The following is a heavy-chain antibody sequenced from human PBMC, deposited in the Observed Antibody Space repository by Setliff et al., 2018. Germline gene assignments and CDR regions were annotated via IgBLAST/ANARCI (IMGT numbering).Heavy chain of an antibody. CDR2: IKQDGSVK. D-gene: IGHD3-10*01. CDR3: ARDPFGNPVFDP. V-gene: IGHV3-7*01. CDR1: GFTFSSYW. J-gene: IGHJ5*02. Sequence: AGGSLRLSCAASGFTFSSYWMNWVRQAPGKGLEWVANIKQDGSVKSYVDSVKGRFSISRDNTKNSLYLQMNSLRAEDTAVYYCARDPFGNPVFDPWGQGTLVTVSS.